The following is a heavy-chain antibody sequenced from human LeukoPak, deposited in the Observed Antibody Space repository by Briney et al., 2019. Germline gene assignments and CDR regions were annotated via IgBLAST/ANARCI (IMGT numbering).Heavy chain of an antibody. Sequence: GGSLRLSCAASGFTVGSNYMSWVRQAPGKGLEWVSVIYSGGSTYYADSVKGRFTISRDNTKNTLYLQMNSLRAEDTAVYYCARGGSDYDSSGQDFNYWGQGTLVTVSS. V-gene: IGHV3-66*01. D-gene: IGHD3-22*01. CDR1: GFTVGSNY. CDR2: IYSGGST. CDR3: ARGGSDYDSSGQDFNY. J-gene: IGHJ4*02.